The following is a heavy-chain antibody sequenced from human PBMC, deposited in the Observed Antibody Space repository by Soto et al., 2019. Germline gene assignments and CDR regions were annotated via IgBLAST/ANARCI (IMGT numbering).Heavy chain of an antibody. CDR2: INHSGST. CDR1: GGSFSGYY. D-gene: IGHD5-18*01. Sequence: PSETLSLTCAVYGGSFSGYYWSWIRQPPGKGLEWIGEINHSGSTNYNPSLKSRVTISVDTSKNQFSLKLSSVTAADTAVYYCARGRHGYAAGLYYYYGMDVWGQGTTVTVSS. CDR3: ARGRHGYAAGLYYYYGMDV. V-gene: IGHV4-34*01. J-gene: IGHJ6*02.